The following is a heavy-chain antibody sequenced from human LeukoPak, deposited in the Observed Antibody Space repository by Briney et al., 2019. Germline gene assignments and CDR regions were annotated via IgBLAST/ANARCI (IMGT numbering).Heavy chain of an antibody. J-gene: IGHJ5*02. V-gene: IGHV1-18*01. D-gene: IGHD1-26*01. CDR1: GYTFTSYG. CDR3: ARAPPPIVGATVNWFDP. Sequence: ASVKVSCKASGYTFTSYGISWVRQAPGQGLEWMGWISAYNGNTNYAQKLQGRVTMTTDTSTSTAYMELRSLRSDDTAVYYCARAPPPIVGATVNWFDPWGQGTLVTVSS. CDR2: ISAYNGNT.